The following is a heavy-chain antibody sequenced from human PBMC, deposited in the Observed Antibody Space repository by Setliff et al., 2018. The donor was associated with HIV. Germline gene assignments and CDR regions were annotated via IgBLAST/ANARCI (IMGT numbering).Heavy chain of an antibody. CDR1: GYSISTAYY. Sequence: KPSETLSLTCAVSGYSISTAYYWGWIRQPPGKGLEWIGSVYHSGTTYYNPSLKSRVTISADMSNNQFSLKVTSVTAADTAVYYCMRGRSITIFGVAYFDFWGQGTQVTVSS. V-gene: IGHV4-38-2*01. J-gene: IGHJ4*02. D-gene: IGHD3-3*01. CDR2: VYHSGTT. CDR3: MRGRSITIFGVAYFDF.